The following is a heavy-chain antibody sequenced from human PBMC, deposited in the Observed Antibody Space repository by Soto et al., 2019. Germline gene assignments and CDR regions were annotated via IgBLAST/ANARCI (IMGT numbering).Heavy chain of an antibody. CDR1: GGAFSDYA. V-gene: IGHV1-69*12. CDR2: VMPIFRAP. D-gene: IGHD2-15*01. J-gene: IGHJ6*02. Sequence: QVQLVQSGAEVKKPGSSVKVSCKASGGAFSDYAFSWVRQAPGQGLEWLGGVMPIFRAPDYAQKFQGRVKITAYEFTRTAYMEMNSLRCEDTAVYYCASWLKGPDIGNYYYGMDVWGQGTTVTVS. CDR3: ASWLKGPDIGNYYYGMDV.